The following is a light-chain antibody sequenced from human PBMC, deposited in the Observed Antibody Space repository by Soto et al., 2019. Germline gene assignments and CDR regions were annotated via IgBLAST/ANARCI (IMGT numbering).Light chain of an antibody. Sequence: QSALTQAPSVSGAPGQRVTISCTGSSSNIGAGYDVHWYQHLPGTAPKLLIYGNTNRPSAVPARFSGSKSGTSASLAITGLQPDDEADYYCQSYDASLSGWVFGGGTKVTVL. CDR2: GNT. V-gene: IGLV1-40*01. CDR3: QSYDASLSGWV. J-gene: IGLJ3*02. CDR1: SSNIGAGYD.